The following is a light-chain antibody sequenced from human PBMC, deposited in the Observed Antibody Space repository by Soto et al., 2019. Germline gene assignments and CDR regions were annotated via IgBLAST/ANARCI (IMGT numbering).Light chain of an antibody. CDR3: QQRSNWPPAIT. J-gene: IGKJ5*01. V-gene: IGKV3-15*01. Sequence: EIVMTQSPGTLSLSLGERPTLSCTASQSVSSNLAWYQQKPGQAPRLLIYGASTRATGIPARFSGSGSGTEFTLTISSLQSEDFAVYYCQQRSNWPPAITFGQGTRLEIK. CDR1: QSVSSN. CDR2: GAS.